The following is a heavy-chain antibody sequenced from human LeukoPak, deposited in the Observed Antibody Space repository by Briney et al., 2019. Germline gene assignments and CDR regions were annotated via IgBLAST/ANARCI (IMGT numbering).Heavy chain of an antibody. J-gene: IGHJ4*02. Sequence: SETLSLTCTVSGGSISSGGYYWSWIRQHPGKGLEWIGYIYYSGSTYYNPSLKSRVTISVDTSKNQFSLKLSSVTAADTAVYYCARVGIDYDFWSGCHDWGQGTLVTVSS. D-gene: IGHD3-3*01. CDR3: ARVGIDYDFWSGCHD. CDR2: IYYSGST. V-gene: IGHV4-31*03. CDR1: GGSISSGGYY.